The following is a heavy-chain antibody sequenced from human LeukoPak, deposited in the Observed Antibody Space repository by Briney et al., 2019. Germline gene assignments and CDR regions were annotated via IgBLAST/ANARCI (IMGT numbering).Heavy chain of an antibody. Sequence: ASVKVSCKASGYTFGNNYHHWVRQAPGPGPECMVLITPSGGSATYAQKFQGRVTMTRDMSTSTAYMALSRLRSDDTAVYYCARGLRGSPAFDYWGQGTLVTVSS. V-gene: IGHV1-46*01. CDR3: ARGLRGSPAFDY. J-gene: IGHJ4*02. D-gene: IGHD5-12*01. CDR2: ITPSGGSA. CDR1: GYTFGNNY.